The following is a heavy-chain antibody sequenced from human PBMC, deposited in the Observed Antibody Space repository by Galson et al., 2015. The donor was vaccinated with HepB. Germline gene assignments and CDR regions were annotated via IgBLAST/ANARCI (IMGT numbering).Heavy chain of an antibody. D-gene: IGHD3-3*01. CDR2: IWQDGSHQ. CDR1: GFAFRDYG. Sequence: SLRLSCAGSGFAFRDYGMHWVRQAPGKGLHWVVFIWQDGSHQYYADSVKGRFTISRDNSKNTVYLQMSTLRGEDSAVYYCATDGPNYDLDAWGQGTAVTVSS. V-gene: IGHV3-33*03. J-gene: IGHJ6*02. CDR3: ATDGPNYDLDA.